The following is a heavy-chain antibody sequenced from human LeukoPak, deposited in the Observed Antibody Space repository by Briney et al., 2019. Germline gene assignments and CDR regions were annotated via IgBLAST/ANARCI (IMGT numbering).Heavy chain of an antibody. Sequence: SQTLSLTCAISGGSVSSNSAAWNWIRQSPSRGLEWLGRTYYRSKWYNDYAVSVKSRITINPDTSKNQFSLQLNSVTPEDTAVYYCARSMVRGEIPPILTFDIWGQGTMVTVSS. CDR2: TYYRSKWYN. V-gene: IGHV6-1*01. J-gene: IGHJ3*02. CDR3: ARSMVRGEIPPILTFDI. CDR1: GGSVSSNSAA. D-gene: IGHD3-10*01.